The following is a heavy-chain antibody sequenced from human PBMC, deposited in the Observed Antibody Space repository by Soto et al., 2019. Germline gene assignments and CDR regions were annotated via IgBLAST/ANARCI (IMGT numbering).Heavy chain of an antibody. D-gene: IGHD3-10*01. J-gene: IGHJ6*02. CDR3: ARDQGITMVRGVYYGMDV. CDR1: GFTFSSYG. V-gene: IGHV3-33*01. Sequence: GGSLRLSCAASGFTFSSYGMHWVRQAPDKGLEWVAVIWYDGSNKYYADSVKGRFTISRDNSKNTLYLQMNSLRAEDTAVYYCARDQGITMVRGVYYGMDVWGQGTTVTVSS. CDR2: IWYDGSNK.